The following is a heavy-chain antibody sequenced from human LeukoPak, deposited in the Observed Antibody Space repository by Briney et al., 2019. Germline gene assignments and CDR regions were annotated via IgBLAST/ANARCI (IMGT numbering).Heavy chain of an antibody. D-gene: IGHD5-18*01. Sequence: PGKSLKISCKGSGYSFGSSWIAWVRQLPGKGLEWMGIIYPGDSDTRYSPSFQGQVTISADKSIGTAYLQWSSLKTSDTAIYYCARRQTYSYGLDYWGQGTLVTVSS. V-gene: IGHV5-51*01. CDR2: IYPGDSDT. CDR3: ARRQTYSYGLDY. J-gene: IGHJ4*02. CDR1: GYSFGSSW.